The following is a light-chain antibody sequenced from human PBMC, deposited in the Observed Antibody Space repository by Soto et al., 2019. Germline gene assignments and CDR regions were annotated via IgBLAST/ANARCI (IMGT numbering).Light chain of an antibody. V-gene: IGKV1-39*01. CDR2: AAS. Sequence: DIQLTQSPSSLSASEGDRITITCRASQNINNYLSWYQQKPGKAPKLLIYAASSLQSGVPSRFSGSGSGTDFTLTISSLQPEDFATYYCQQSSNTLTWTFGQGTKVDIK. J-gene: IGKJ1*01. CDR3: QQSSNTLTWT. CDR1: QNINNY.